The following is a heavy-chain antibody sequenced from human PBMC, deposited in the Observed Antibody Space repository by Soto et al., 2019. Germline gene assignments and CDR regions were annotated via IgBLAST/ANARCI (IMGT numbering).Heavy chain of an antibody. V-gene: IGHV3-48*02. Sequence: PGGSLRLSCAASGFAFSTYSMNWVRQAPGKGLEWVSYISFSSTTIFYADSVRGRFTISRDNAKNSLYLQMNTLRDEDTAVYYCARDNGMAGSCDPWRQGTLVAVSS. J-gene: IGHJ5*02. CDR3: ARDNGMAGSCDP. D-gene: IGHD2-8*01. CDR1: GFAFSTYS. CDR2: ISFSSTTI.